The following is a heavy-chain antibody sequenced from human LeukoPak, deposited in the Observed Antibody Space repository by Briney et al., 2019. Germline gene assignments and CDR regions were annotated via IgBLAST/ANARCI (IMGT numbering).Heavy chain of an antibody. CDR1: GFRFTSYW. CDR3: ARPSSYYDSSGYTPDY. Sequence: LGGSLKISWKGSGFRFTSYWIGWVRQMPGKGLEGMGIIYPGDSDTRYSPSFQGQVTISADKSISTAYLQWSSLTASDTAMYYCARPSSYYDSSGYTPDYWGQGTLVTVSS. D-gene: IGHD3-22*01. V-gene: IGHV5-51*01. CDR2: IYPGDSDT. J-gene: IGHJ4*02.